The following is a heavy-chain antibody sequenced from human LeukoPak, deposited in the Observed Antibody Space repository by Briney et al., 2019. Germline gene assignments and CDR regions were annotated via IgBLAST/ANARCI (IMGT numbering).Heavy chain of an antibody. Sequence: GASVKVSCKASGYTFTGYYMHWVRQAPGQGLEWMGWINPNSGGTNYAQKFQGRVTMTGDTSISTAYMELSRLRSDDTAVYYCARDSSSGWPTTVDYWGQGTLVTASS. CDR3: ARDSSSGWPTTVDY. CDR1: GYTFTGYY. V-gene: IGHV1-2*02. CDR2: INPNSGGT. D-gene: IGHD6-19*01. J-gene: IGHJ4*02.